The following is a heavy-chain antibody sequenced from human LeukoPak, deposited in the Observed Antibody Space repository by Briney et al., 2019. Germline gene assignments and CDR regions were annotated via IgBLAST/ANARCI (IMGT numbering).Heavy chain of an antibody. CDR1: GYTFTSYG. CDR2: INLNSGDT. V-gene: IGHV1-2*02. CDR3: ARELRDRHDLGMDV. J-gene: IGHJ6*02. D-gene: IGHD1-1*01. Sequence: ASVKVSCKASGYTFTSYGISWVRQAPGQGLEWMGCINLNSGDTRDTQKFQGRVTMTRDTSISTAYMELSRLTSDDTAVYYCARELRDRHDLGMDVWGQGTTVTVSS.